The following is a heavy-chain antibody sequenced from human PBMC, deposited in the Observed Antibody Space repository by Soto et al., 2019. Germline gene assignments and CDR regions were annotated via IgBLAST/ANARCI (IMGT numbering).Heavy chain of an antibody. Sequence: ASVKVSCKASGYTFTSYDINRVRQATGQGLEWMGWMNPNSGNTGYAQKFQGRVTMTRNTSISTAYMELSSLRAEDTAVYYCAKYSSSWYFMGNYYYYGMDVWGQGTTVTVSS. J-gene: IGHJ6*01. V-gene: IGHV1-8*01. CDR3: AKYSSSWYFMGNYYYYGMDV. D-gene: IGHD6-13*01. CDR2: MNPNSGNT. CDR1: GYTFTSYD.